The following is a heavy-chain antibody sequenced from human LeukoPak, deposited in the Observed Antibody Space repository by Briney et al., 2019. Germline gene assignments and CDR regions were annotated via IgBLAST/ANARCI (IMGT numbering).Heavy chain of an antibody. J-gene: IGHJ4*02. V-gene: IGHV4-61*01. CDR3: ARSRGAQRWFDY. CDR1: GGSVSSGSYY. CDR2: INHSGST. Sequence: SETLSLTCTVSGGSVSSGSYYWSWIRQPPGKGLEWIGEINHSGSTNYNPSLKSRVTISVDTSKNQFSLKLSSVTAADTAVYYCARSRGAQRWFDYWGQGTLVTVSS. D-gene: IGHD1-26*01.